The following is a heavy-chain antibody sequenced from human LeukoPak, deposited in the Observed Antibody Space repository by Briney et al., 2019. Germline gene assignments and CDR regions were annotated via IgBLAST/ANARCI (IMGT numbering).Heavy chain of an antibody. Sequence: SVKVSCKASGGTFISYAISWVRQAPGQGLEWMGRIIPIFGTANYAQKFQGRVTITTDESTSTAYMELSSLRSEDTAVYYCARDVHSSGWYQFDYWGQGTLVTVSS. CDR2: IIPIFGTA. V-gene: IGHV1-69*05. CDR1: GGTFISYA. J-gene: IGHJ4*02. D-gene: IGHD6-19*01. CDR3: ARDVHSSGWYQFDY.